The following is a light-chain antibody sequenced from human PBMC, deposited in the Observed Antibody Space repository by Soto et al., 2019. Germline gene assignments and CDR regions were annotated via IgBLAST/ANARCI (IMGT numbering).Light chain of an antibody. J-gene: IGLJ1*01. V-gene: IGLV2-14*01. CDR3: SSYSSSSPCV. CDR1: SSDVGGYNY. CDR2: DVS. Sequence: QSLLTQPASVSGSPGQSITISCTGTSSDVGGYNYVSWYQQHPGKAPKLMIYDVSNRPSGVSNRFSGSKSGNTASLTISGLQAEDEADYYCSSYSSSSPCVFGTGTKVTV.